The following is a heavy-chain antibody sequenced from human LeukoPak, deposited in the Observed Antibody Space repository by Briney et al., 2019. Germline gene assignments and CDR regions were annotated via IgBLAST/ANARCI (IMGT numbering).Heavy chain of an antibody. V-gene: IGHV3-23*01. Sequence: PGGSLRLSCAASGFTFSSYTMSWVRQAPGKGLEWVSSISGNGGSTYYAVSVQGRFTISRDNSKNTLYLQMNSLKVEDTAVYYCAKNRWAARIIIDAFDIWGQGTMVTASS. D-gene: IGHD6-6*01. CDR2: ISGNGGST. CDR1: GFTFSSYT. J-gene: IGHJ3*02. CDR3: AKNRWAARIIIDAFDI.